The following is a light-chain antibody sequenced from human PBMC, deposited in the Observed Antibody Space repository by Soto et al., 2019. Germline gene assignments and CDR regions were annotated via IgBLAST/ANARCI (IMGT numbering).Light chain of an antibody. V-gene: IGLV2-8*01. J-gene: IGLJ1*01. CDR1: SSDVGVYDF. CDR3: KSYAGSNTYV. Sequence: QSVLTQPDSVSGSPGQSIAISCTGTSSDVGVYDFVSWYQHHPGKAPRLIIYEVVQRPSGVPDRFSGSKSGNTASLTVSGLQAADEADYFCKSYAGSNTYVFGSGTKVTVL. CDR2: EVV.